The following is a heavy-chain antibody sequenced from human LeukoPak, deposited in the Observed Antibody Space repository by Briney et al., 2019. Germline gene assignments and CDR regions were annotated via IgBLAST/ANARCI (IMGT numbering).Heavy chain of an antibody. CDR2: IYTSGST. CDR3: ARGRSRTRVVPAPRAGYGMDV. J-gene: IGHJ6*02. D-gene: IGHD2-2*01. V-gene: IGHV4-4*07. CDR1: GGSISSYY. Sequence: SETLSLTCTVSGGSISSYYWSWIRQPAGKGLEWIGRIYTSGSTNYNPSLKSRVTISVDTSKNQFSLKLSSVTAADTAVYYCARGRSRTRVVPAPRAGYGMDVWGQGTTVTVSS.